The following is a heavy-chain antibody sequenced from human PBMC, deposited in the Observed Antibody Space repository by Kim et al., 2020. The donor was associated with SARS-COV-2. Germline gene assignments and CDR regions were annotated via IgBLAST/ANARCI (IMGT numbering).Heavy chain of an antibody. V-gene: IGHV4-34*01. J-gene: IGHJ4*02. D-gene: IGHD3-10*01. CDR2: INHSGST. CDR3: ARGGPWFGELSHFDY. Sequence: SETLSLTCAVYGGSFSGYYWSWIRQPPGKGLEWIGEINHSGSTNYNPSLKSRVTISVDTSKNQFSLKLRSVTAADTAVYYCARGGPWFGELSHFDYWGQGTLVTVSS. CDR1: GGSFSGYY.